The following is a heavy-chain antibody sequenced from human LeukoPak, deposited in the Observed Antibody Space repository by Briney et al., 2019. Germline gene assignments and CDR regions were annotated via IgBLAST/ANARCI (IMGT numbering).Heavy chain of an antibody. CDR3: ARDSPDYYGLSHFDY. D-gene: IGHD3-10*01. J-gene: IGHJ4*02. Sequence: SETLSLTCAVYGGSFSGYYWSWIRQPPGKGLEWIGEINHSGSTNYNPSLKSRVTISVDKSKNQFSLKLSSVTAADTAVYYCARDSPDYYGLSHFDYWGQGTLVTVSS. CDR2: INHSGST. V-gene: IGHV4-34*01. CDR1: GGSFSGYY.